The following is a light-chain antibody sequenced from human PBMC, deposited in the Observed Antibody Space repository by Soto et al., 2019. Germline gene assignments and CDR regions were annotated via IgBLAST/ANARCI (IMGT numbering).Light chain of an antibody. CDR1: SSNIGGNS. V-gene: IGLV1-51*01. J-gene: IGLJ1*01. Sequence: QSVMTQPPSVSAAPGQRVTISCSGSSSNIGGNSVSWYQQLPGTAPKLLIFDDDKRPSGIPDQFSGSKSGTSATLGITGFQTGDDADYYCGSWDSSLSAYVFGTGTKLTVL. CDR2: DDD. CDR3: GSWDSSLSAYV.